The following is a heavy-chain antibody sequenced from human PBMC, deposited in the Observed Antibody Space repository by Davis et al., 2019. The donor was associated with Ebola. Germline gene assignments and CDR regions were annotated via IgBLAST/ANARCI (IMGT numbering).Heavy chain of an antibody. Sequence: GESLKISCAASGFTISSYWMHWVRQAPGKGLEWVSAISGSGGSTYYADSVKGRFTISRDNSKNTLYLQMNSLRAEDTAVYYCAKEWFYAFDIWGQGTMVTVSS. V-gene: IGHV3-23*01. CDR1: GFTISSYW. J-gene: IGHJ3*02. CDR3: AKEWFYAFDI. D-gene: IGHD3-22*01. CDR2: ISGSGGST.